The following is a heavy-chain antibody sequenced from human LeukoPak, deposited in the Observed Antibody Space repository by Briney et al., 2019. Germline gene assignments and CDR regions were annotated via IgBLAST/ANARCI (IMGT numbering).Heavy chain of an antibody. J-gene: IGHJ4*02. CDR3: ARHSSIAARNSLGIDY. V-gene: IGHV4-39*01. Sequence: SETLSLTCTVSGGSISSSSYYWGWIRQPPGKGLEWIGSIYYSGSTYYNPSLKSRVTISVATSKNQFSLKLSSVTAADTAVYYCARHSSIAARNSLGIDYWGQGTLVTVSS. CDR1: GGSISSSSYY. D-gene: IGHD6-6*01. CDR2: IYYSGST.